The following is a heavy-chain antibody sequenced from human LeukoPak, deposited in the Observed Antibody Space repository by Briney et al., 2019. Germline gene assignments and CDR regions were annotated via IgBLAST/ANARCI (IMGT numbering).Heavy chain of an antibody. CDR2: ISGSGGST. V-gene: IGHV3-23*01. CDR3: ANRGYSYGNDY. J-gene: IGHJ4*02. Sequence: GGSLRLSCAASGFTFSNYALGWVRQAPGKGLEWVSAISGSGGSTYYADSVKGRFTISRDNSKNTLYLQMNSLRAEDTAVYYCANRGYSYGNDYWGQGTLVTVSS. CDR1: GFTFSNYA. D-gene: IGHD5-18*01.